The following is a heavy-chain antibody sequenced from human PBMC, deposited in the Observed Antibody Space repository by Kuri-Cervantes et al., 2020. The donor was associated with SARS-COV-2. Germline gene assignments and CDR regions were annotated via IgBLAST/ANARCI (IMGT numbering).Heavy chain of an antibody. CDR3: ARLEV. CDR1: GASISRSTYY. J-gene: IGHJ4*02. D-gene: IGHD3-3*01. V-gene: IGHV4-39*01. CDR2: IYRTGST. Sequence: ESLKISCTVSGASISRSTYYWGWIRQPPGKRLEWIGSIYRTGSTFYNPSLKSRVTISVDTSKNQYSLKLTSVTAADTAVYYCARLEVWGPGTLVTVSS.